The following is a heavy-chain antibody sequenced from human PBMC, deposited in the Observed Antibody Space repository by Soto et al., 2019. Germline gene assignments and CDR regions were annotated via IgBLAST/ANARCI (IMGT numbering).Heavy chain of an antibody. CDR2: ISYDGANT. D-gene: IGHD2-15*01. V-gene: IGHV3-30-3*01. CDR1: GFTFSSYA. Sequence: PGGSLRLSCAASGFTFSSYAMHWVRQAPGKGLERVAVISYDGANTYYADSLKGRFTISRDNPKRTLYLEVDSLRAGDTAVYFCASDHHRLYNPGYSFYGLDVWGQGTTVTVSS. J-gene: IGHJ6*02. CDR3: ASDHHRLYNPGYSFYGLDV.